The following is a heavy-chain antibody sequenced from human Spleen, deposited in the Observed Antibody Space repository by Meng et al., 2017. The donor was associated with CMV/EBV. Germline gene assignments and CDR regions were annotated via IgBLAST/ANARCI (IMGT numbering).Heavy chain of an antibody. D-gene: IGHD6-6*01. CDR3: ARGGSAGEGIAALFYYYYGMDV. Sequence: LRLSCTVSGGSISSGGYYWSWIRQHPGKGLEWIGYIYYSGSTYYNPSLKSRVTISVDTSKNQFSLKMSSVTAADTAVYYCARGGSAGEGIAALFYYYYGMDVWGQGTTVTVSS. CDR2: IYYSGST. CDR1: GGSISSGGYY. J-gene: IGHJ6*02. V-gene: IGHV4-31*03.